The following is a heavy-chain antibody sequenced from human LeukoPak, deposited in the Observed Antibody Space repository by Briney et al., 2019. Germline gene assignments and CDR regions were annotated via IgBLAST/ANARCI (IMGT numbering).Heavy chain of an antibody. CDR1: GYTFTSYA. J-gene: IGHJ4*02. D-gene: IGHD1-26*01. Sequence: ASVKVSCKTSGYTFTSYAMHWVRQAPGQRLEWMGWINAGNGNTKYSQKFQGRVTVTRDTSASTAYMELSSLRSEDTAVYYCGRDRGGSYCDYWGQGTLVTVSS. CDR2: INAGNGNT. CDR3: GRDRGGSYCDY. V-gene: IGHV1-3*01.